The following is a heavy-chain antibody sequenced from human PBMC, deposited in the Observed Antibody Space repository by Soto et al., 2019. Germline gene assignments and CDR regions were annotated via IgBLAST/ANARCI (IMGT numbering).Heavy chain of an antibody. J-gene: IGHJ6*04. Sequence: QVQLQESGPGLVKPSETLSLTCTVSGGSITNYYCSWFRQPPGKGLEWIGNIQYSGYFAYSLSLKRRVTMSMDTSKTQFSLMLESVTATDTAVYYCARHGFGSLHGLVDVWGEGTTVIVSS. CDR1: GGSITNYY. V-gene: IGHV4-59*08. D-gene: IGHD3-10*01. CDR3: ARHGFGSLHGLVDV. CDR2: IQYSGYF.